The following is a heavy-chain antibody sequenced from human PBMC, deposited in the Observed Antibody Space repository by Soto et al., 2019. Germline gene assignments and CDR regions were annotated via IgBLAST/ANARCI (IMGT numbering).Heavy chain of an antibody. CDR1: GYTFTGYY. D-gene: IGHD3-10*01. CDR3: ARDLGGISMEGDDAFDI. V-gene: IGHV1-2*04. CDR2: INPKSGGT. Sequence: ASVKVSCKAFGYTFTGYYMHWVRQAPGQGLEWMGWINPKSGGTNYAQKFQGWVTMTRDTSISTAYMELSRLRSDDTAVYFCARDLGGISMEGDDAFDIWGQGTMVTVSS. J-gene: IGHJ3*02.